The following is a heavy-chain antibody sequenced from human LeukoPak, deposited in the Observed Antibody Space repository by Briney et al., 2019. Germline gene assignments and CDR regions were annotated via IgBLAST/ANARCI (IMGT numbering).Heavy chain of an antibody. CDR1: GFTFSSYG. V-gene: IGHV3-30*02. CDR2: IRYDGSNK. J-gene: IGHJ4*02. D-gene: IGHD6-6*01. Sequence: GGSLRLSCAASGFTFSSYGMHWVRQAPGKGLEWVAFIRYDGSNKYYADSVKGRFTISRDNSKNTLYLQMNGLRAEDTAVYYCAKVSSSSGLDYWGQGTLVTVSS. CDR3: AKVSSSSGLDY.